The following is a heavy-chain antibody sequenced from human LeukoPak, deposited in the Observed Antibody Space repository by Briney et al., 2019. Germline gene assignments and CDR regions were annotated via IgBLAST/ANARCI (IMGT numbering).Heavy chain of an antibody. V-gene: IGHV3-21*01. D-gene: IGHD1-1*01. CDR1: GFTFNTYS. CDR3: ARDRLERRLDY. J-gene: IGHJ4*02. CDR2: ISSSSSYI. Sequence: GGSLRLSCEASGFTFNTYSMNWARQAPGKGLEWVSSISSSSSYIYYADSVKGRFTISRDNAKNSLYLQMNSLRAEDTAVYYCARDRLERRLDYWGQGTLVTVSS.